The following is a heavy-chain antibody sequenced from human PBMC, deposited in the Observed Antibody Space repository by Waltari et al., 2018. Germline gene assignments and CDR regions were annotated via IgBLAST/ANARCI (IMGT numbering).Heavy chain of an antibody. CDR1: GYSFTSYW. V-gene: IGHV5-51*03. CDR2: IYPGDADT. Sequence: EVQLVQSGAEVKTPGESLQISCKGSGYSFTSYWIGWVRQMPGKGLEWMGIIYPGDADTRYSPSFQGQVTISADKSISTAYLQWSSLKASDTAMYYCARRIAARPGGGLYFDLWGRGTLVTVSS. D-gene: IGHD6-6*01. J-gene: IGHJ2*01. CDR3: ARRIAARPGGGLYFDL.